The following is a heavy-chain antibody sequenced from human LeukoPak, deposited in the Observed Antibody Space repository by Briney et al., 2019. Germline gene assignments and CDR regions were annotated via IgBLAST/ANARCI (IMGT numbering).Heavy chain of an antibody. CDR1: GFTFSSYA. CDR2: IWYDGSNK. V-gene: IGHV3-33*08. J-gene: IGHJ6*02. CDR3: ARDHSVVVPAAIRIHCGMDV. D-gene: IGHD2-2*01. Sequence: PGGSLRLSCAASGFTFSSYAMSWVRQTPGKGLEWVAVIWYDGSNKYYADSVKGRFTISRDNSKNTLYLQMNSLRAEDTAVYYCARDHSVVVPAAIRIHCGMDVWGQGTTVTVSS.